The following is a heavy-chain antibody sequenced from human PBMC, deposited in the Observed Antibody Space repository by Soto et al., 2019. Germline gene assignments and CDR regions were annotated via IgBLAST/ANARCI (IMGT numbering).Heavy chain of an antibody. Sequence: PGGSLRLSCAASGFTFSSYSMHWVRQAPGKGLEWFSSISSSSSYIYYAYLVKGRFNISRENAKNSLYLKMNSLRAEYTAVYYCARETYYGGNSPYYFEYWGQGTLVNVSS. CDR2: ISSSSSYI. D-gene: IGHD4-17*01. CDR3: ARETYYGGNSPYYFEY. CDR1: GFTFSSYS. J-gene: IGHJ4*02. V-gene: IGHV3-21*01.